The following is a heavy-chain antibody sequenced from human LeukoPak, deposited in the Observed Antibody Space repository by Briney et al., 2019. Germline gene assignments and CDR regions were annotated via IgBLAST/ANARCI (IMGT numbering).Heavy chain of an antibody. D-gene: IGHD6-13*01. J-gene: IGHJ4*02. Sequence: ASVKVSCKASGGTFSSYAISWVRQAPGQGLEWMGGIIPIFGTANYAQKFQGRVTITADKSTSTAYMELSSLRSEDTAVYHCARARIAAAGDYFDYWGQGTLVTVSS. CDR2: IIPIFGTA. V-gene: IGHV1-69*06. CDR1: GGTFSSYA. CDR3: ARARIAAAGDYFDY.